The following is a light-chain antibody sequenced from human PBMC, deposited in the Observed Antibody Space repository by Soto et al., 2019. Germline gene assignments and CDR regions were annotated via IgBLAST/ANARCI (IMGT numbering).Light chain of an antibody. CDR3: QVWDSSSDHRV. Sequence: SYELTQPPSVSVAPGKTARIPCGGNNLGSRSVHWYQQKPGQAPVLVIYYDSDRPSGIPERFSGSNSGNTATLTISRVEAGDEADYYCQVWDSSSDHRVFGGGTKVTVL. CDR1: NLGSRS. J-gene: IGLJ2*01. CDR2: YDS. V-gene: IGLV3-21*04.